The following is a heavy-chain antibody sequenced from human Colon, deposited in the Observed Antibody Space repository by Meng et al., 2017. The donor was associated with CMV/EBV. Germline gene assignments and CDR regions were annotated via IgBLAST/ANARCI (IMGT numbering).Heavy chain of an antibody. J-gene: IGHJ4*02. CDR3: ARDDFTTSSYDF. CDR2: INSDGSSI. Sequence: GESLKISCAASGFTFRTSWMHWVRQAPGKGLVWVSRINSDGSSISYADFVKGRFTISRDNANNMVYLQMNSVTSDDTAVYYCARDDFTTSSYDFWGQGTLVTVSS. D-gene: IGHD3/OR15-3a*01. CDR1: GFTFRTSW. V-gene: IGHV3-74*01.